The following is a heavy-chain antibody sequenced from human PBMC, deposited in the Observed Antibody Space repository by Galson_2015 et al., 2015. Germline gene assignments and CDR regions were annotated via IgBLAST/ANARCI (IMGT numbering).Heavy chain of an antibody. CDR2: IRSKANSYAT. D-gene: IGHD5-12*01. CDR1: GFTFSGSA. CDR3: TQTPAPGRGYSGHDENFDY. Sequence: SLRLSCAASGFTFSGSAMHWVRQASGKGLEWVGRIRSKANSYATAYAASVKGRFTISRDDSKNTAYLQMNSLKTEDTAVYYCTQTPAPGRGYSGHDENFDYWGQGTLVTVSS. J-gene: IGHJ4*02. V-gene: IGHV3-73*01.